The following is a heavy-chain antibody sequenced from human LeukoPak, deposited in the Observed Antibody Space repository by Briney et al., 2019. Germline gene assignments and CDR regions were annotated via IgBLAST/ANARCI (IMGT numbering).Heavy chain of an antibody. J-gene: IGHJ6*03. CDR1: GGSISSSSYY. Sequence: SETLSLTCTVSGGSISSSSYYWGWIRQPPGKGLEWIGSIYYSGSTYYNPSLKSRVTISVDTSKNQFSLKLSSVTAADTAVYYCARTRGGYDYVWGSYLSDYYYMDVWGKGTTVTVSS. D-gene: IGHD3-16*02. CDR2: IYYSGST. CDR3: ARTRGGYDYVWGSYLSDYYYMDV. V-gene: IGHV4-39*07.